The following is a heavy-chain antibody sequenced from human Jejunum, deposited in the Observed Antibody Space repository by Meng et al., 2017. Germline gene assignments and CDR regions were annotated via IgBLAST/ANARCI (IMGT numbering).Heavy chain of an antibody. J-gene: IGHJ4*02. Sequence: QVQLQQSGPGLWKPSQTLSLTCSISGDIVSSPLVNWNWDRQSPSRGLEWLGRTYYKSKWDNDYAVSVKSRITISADTSKNHFSLQLNSVTTEDTAVYYCARVWGGVFENWGQGTLVTVSS. V-gene: IGHV6-1*01. CDR1: GDIVSSPLVN. D-gene: IGHD3-3*01. CDR3: ARVWGGVFEN. CDR2: TYYKSKWDN.